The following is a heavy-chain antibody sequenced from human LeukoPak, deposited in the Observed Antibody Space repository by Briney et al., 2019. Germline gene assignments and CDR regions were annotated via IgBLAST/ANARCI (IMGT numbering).Heavy chain of an antibody. CDR1: GFTFSNAW. V-gene: IGHV3-66*04. CDR3: ARHSGGDSYGYYFDY. D-gene: IGHD2-21*01. J-gene: IGHJ4*02. CDR2: IYSGGIT. Sequence: GGSLRLSCAASGFTFSNAWMSWVRQAPGKGLEWVSVIYSGGITYYPASVKGRFTISRDNSKNTLSLQMNSLRAEDTAVYYCARHSGGDSYGYYFDYWGQGTLVTVSS.